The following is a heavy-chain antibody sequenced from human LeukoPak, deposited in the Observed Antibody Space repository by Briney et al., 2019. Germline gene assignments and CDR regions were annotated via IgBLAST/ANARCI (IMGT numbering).Heavy chain of an antibody. CDR3: TKEQTHYDFWSSLPHPPTY. Sequence: PGGSLRLSCAASGFTFSSYAMSWVRQAPGKGLEWVSAISGSGGSTYYADSVKGRFTISRDNSKNTLYLQMNSLRAEDTAVYYITKEQTHYDFWSSLPHPPTYWGQGTLVSVSS. D-gene: IGHD3-3*01. CDR2: ISGSGGST. CDR1: GFTFSSYA. V-gene: IGHV3-23*01. J-gene: IGHJ4*02.